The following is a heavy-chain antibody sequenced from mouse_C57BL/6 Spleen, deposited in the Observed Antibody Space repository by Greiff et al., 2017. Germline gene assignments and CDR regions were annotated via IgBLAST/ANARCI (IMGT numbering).Heavy chain of an antibody. D-gene: IGHD1-1*01. CDR3: ARLITTVVGKGYFDV. CDR1: GYTFTDYY. Sequence: VQLQQSGPELVKPGASVKISCKASGYTFTDYYINWVKQRPGQGLEWIGWIFPGSGSTYYNEKFKGKATLTVDKSSSTAYMLLSSLTSEDSAVYFCARLITTVVGKGYFDVWGTGTTVTVSS. J-gene: IGHJ1*03. CDR2: IFPGSGST. V-gene: IGHV1-75*01.